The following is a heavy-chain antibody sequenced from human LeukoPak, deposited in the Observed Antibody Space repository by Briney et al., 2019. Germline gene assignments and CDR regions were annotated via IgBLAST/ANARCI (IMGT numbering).Heavy chain of an antibody. D-gene: IGHD6-13*01. Sequence: SETLSLTCNVSGGSISSGSYCWSWIRQPAGKGLEWIGYIYYTGSTNYNPSLKSRVTMSVDTSKNQFSLNLKSVTPEDTAVYYCARNLIPEQLVLNFWGQGTLVTVSS. J-gene: IGHJ4*02. CDR3: ARNLIPEQLVLNF. V-gene: IGHV4-61*10. CDR2: IYYTGST. CDR1: GGSISSGSYC.